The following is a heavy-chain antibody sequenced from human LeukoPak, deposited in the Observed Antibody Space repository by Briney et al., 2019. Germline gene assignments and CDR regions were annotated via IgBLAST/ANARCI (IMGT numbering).Heavy chain of an antibody. CDR3: ARVSKMAAAVGAFDI. J-gene: IGHJ3*02. CDR1: GGSIGSTNYY. CDR2: IYYSGST. Sequence: SETLSLTCTVSGGSIGSTNYYWGWIRQPPGKGLEWIGSIYYSGSTNYSPSLKSRATISVDTSKNQFSLKLTSVTAADTAVYYCARVSKMAAAVGAFDIWGQGTMVIVSS. V-gene: IGHV4-39*07. D-gene: IGHD6-13*01.